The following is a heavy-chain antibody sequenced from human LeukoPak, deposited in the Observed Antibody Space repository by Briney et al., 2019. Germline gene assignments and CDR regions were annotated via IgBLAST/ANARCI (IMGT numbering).Heavy chain of an antibody. CDR3: ASTFRGGNYDYVWGSPYDAFDI. V-gene: IGHV4-39*01. Sequence: PSETLSLTCTVSGGSISSSSYYWGWIRQPPGKGLEWIGSIYYSGSTYYNPSLKSRVTISVDTSKNQFSLELSSVTAADTAVYYCASTFRGGNYDYVWGSPYDAFDIWGQGTMVTVSS. D-gene: IGHD3-16*01. CDR1: GGSISSSSYY. J-gene: IGHJ3*02. CDR2: IYYSGST.